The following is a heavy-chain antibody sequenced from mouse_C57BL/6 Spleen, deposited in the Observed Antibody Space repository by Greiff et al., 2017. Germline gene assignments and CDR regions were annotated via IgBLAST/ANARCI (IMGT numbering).Heavy chain of an antibody. CDR1: GYAFSSSW. CDR2: IYPGDGDT. CDR3: ARSGDGYPYAMDY. Sequence: VQLQQSGPELVKPGASVKISCQASGYAFSSSWMNWVKQRPGKGLEWIGRIYPGDGDTNYNGKFKGKATLTADKSSSTAYMQLSSLTSEDSAVYFCARSGDGYPYAMDYWGQGTSVTVSS. J-gene: IGHJ4*01. D-gene: IGHD2-3*01. V-gene: IGHV1-82*01.